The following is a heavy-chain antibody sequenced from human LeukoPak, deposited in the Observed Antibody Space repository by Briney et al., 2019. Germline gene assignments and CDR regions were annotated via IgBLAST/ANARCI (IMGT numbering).Heavy chain of an antibody. CDR2: INPSGGST. V-gene: IGHV1-46*01. CDR1: GYTFTSYY. Sequence: ASVKVSCKASGYTFTSYYMHWVRQAPGQGLEWMGIINPSGGSTSYAQKFQGRVTMTRDTSISTAYMELSRLRSDDTAVYYCARVSSGYDRALNYWGQGTLVTVSS. D-gene: IGHD5-12*01. J-gene: IGHJ4*02. CDR3: ARVSSGYDRALNY.